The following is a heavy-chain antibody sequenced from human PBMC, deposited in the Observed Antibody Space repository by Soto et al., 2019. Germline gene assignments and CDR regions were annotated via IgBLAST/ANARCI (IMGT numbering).Heavy chain of an antibody. Sequence: QVQLVQSGAEVKKPGASVKVSCKASGYTFTSYDINWVRQATGQGLEWMGWMNPNSGNTGYAQKFQGRVTMTRNTSISTAYMELSSLRSEDTAVYYCARGADGYCSSTSCYYYYYMDVWGKGTTVTVSS. V-gene: IGHV1-8*01. J-gene: IGHJ6*03. CDR3: ARGADGYCSSTSCYYYYYMDV. D-gene: IGHD2-2*01. CDR1: GYTFTSYD. CDR2: MNPNSGNT.